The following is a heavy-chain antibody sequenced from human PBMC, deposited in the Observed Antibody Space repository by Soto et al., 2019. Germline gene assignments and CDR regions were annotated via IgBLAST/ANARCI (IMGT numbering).Heavy chain of an antibody. CDR1: GGSISSSSYY. Sequence: QLQLQESGPGLVKPSETLSLTCTVSGGSISSSSYYWGWIRQPPGKGLEWIGSIYYSGSTYYNPSLKSRVTISVDTSKNQFSLKLSSVTAADTAVYYCARHLTVVVAATSWFDPWGQGTLVTVSS. CDR2: IYYSGST. CDR3: ARHLTVVVAATSWFDP. V-gene: IGHV4-39*01. D-gene: IGHD2-15*01. J-gene: IGHJ5*02.